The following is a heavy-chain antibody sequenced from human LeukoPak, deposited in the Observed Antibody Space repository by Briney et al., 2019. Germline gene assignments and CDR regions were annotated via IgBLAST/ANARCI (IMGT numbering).Heavy chain of an antibody. Sequence: GGSLRLSCAASGFTFSSYGMHWVRQAPGKGLEWVAVIWYDGSNKYYADSVKGRFTISRDNSKNSLYLQMNSLRAEDTAVYYCARRSLGDYPSFDYWGQGTLVTVSS. D-gene: IGHD4-17*01. V-gene: IGHV3-33*01. CDR1: GFTFSSYG. CDR2: IWYDGSNK. J-gene: IGHJ4*02. CDR3: ARRSLGDYPSFDY.